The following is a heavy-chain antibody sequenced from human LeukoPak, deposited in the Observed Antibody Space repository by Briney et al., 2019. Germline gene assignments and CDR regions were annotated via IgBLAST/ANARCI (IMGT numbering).Heavy chain of an antibody. Sequence: SETPSLTCTVSDDSISSYYWSWIRQPPGKGLEWIGYIYYSGSTNYNPSLKSRVTISIATSKNQFSLKLSSVTAADTAVYYCARDGYSSSPNYYYYYMDVWGKGTTVTVSS. V-gene: IGHV4-59*01. CDR2: IYYSGST. CDR1: DDSISSYY. CDR3: ARDGYSSSPNYYYYYMDV. D-gene: IGHD6-6*01. J-gene: IGHJ6*03.